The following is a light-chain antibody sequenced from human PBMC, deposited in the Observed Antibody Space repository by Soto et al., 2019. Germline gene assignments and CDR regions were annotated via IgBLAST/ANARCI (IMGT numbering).Light chain of an antibody. CDR3: QQRSNWPIT. CDR1: QSVGSY. V-gene: IGKV3-11*01. J-gene: IGKJ5*01. CDR2: DAS. Sequence: ESVLTPSPATLSLSPGERTTISCRASQSVGSYLAWYRQKPGQAPRILIYDASNRATGIPARFSGSGSGTDCTLTISSLEPEDFAVYYCQQRSNWPITFGQGTRLEI.